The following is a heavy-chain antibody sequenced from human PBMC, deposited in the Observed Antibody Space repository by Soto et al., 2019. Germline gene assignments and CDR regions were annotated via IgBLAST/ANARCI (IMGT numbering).Heavy chain of an antibody. CDR3: ARDKRVTMIGGWFDP. Sequence: TLSRTCVGSGYSISSGYYWAWVRQPPGKELEWIGSIYHSGKTYYKPSLRSRVTVSVDTSKNQFSMKLISVTAADTAVYYCARDKRVTMIGGWFDPWGQGTLVTVSS. J-gene: IGHJ5*02. V-gene: IGHV4-38-2*02. CDR2: IYHSGKT. CDR1: GYSISSGYY. D-gene: IGHD3-22*01.